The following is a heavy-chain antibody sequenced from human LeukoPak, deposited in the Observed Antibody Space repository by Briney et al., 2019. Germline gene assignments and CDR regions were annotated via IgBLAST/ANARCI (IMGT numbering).Heavy chain of an antibody. CDR1: GGSISSYY. Sequence: KPSETLSLTCTVSGGSISSYYWSWIRQPAGKGLEWIGRIYTSGSTNYNPSLKSRVTMSVDTSKNQFSLKLSSVTAADTAVYYCARGARGDNYYYYYMDVWGKGTTVTVSS. CDR3: ARGARGDNYYYYYMDV. CDR2: IYTSGST. J-gene: IGHJ6*03. V-gene: IGHV4-4*07. D-gene: IGHD3-16*01.